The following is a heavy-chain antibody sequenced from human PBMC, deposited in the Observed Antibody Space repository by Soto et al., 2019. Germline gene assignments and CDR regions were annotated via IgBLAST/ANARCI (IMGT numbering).Heavy chain of an antibody. J-gene: IGHJ4*02. V-gene: IGHV3-30-3*01. D-gene: IGHD3-10*01. CDR2: ISYDGSNK. CDR3: ARDARRTTMVRGSY. Sequence: QVQLVESGGGVVQPGRSLRLSCAASGFTFSSYAMHWVRQAPGKGLEWVAVISYDGSNKYYADSVKGRFTISRDNSKNPLYLQMNSLRAEDTAVYYCARDARRTTMVRGSYWGQGTLVTVSS. CDR1: GFTFSSYA.